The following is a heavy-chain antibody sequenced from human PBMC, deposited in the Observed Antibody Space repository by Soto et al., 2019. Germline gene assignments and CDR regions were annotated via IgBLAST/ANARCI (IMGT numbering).Heavy chain of an antibody. CDR1: GGSINTFY. Sequence: SETLSLTCTVSGGSINTFYWSWVRQPAGKGLEWIGRIFSSGSTSFTPSLESRVAMSVDTSKNHFSLNLSSVTAADMAVYYCAREGSYSAYNFAHGIQLWSFDFWGQGALVTVSS. V-gene: IGHV4-4*07. CDR2: IFSSGST. D-gene: IGHD5-12*01. CDR3: AREGSYSAYNFAHGIQLWSFDF. J-gene: IGHJ4*02.